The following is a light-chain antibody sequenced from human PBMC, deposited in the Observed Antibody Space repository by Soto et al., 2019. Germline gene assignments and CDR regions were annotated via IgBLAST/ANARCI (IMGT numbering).Light chain of an antibody. CDR1: SSDVGGSDH. CDR3: SSYTTSYFYV. V-gene: IGLV2-14*03. CDR2: DVS. Sequence: QSALTQPASVSGSPGQSITVSCTGTSSDVGGSDHVNWYQQHPGKAPKLMIFDVSNRPSGVSTRFSGSKSGNAASLTISGLQAEDEADYYCSSYTTSYFYVFGPGTKLTVL. J-gene: IGLJ1*01.